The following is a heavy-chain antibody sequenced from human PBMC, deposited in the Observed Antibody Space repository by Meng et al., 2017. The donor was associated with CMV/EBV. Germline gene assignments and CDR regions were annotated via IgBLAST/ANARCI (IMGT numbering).Heavy chain of an antibody. Sequence: QGLLQASGPGLVNPSETLAPTCPVAGASIRSYYWSWIRQPAGKGLEWIGRIYTSGSTNYNPSLKSRVTMSVDTSKNQFSLKLSSVTAADTAVYYCAREDIVVVPAARGFDYWGQGTLVTVSS. J-gene: IGHJ4*02. D-gene: IGHD2-2*01. CDR2: IYTSGST. CDR1: GASIRSYY. CDR3: AREDIVVVPAARGFDY. V-gene: IGHV4-4*07.